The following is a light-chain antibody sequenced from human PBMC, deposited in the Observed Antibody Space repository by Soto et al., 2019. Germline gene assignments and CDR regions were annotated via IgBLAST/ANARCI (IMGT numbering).Light chain of an antibody. J-gene: IGLJ2*01. V-gene: IGLV2-14*01. CDR2: DVS. Sequence: QSVLTQPASVSGSPGQSITISCTGTSSDVGGYNYVSWYQQHPGKVPKLIIYDVSNRPSGVSNRFSGSKSGNTASLTISGLQAEDEADYYCSSYTSSSVVFGGGTKLTVL. CDR1: SSDVGGYNY. CDR3: SSYTSSSVV.